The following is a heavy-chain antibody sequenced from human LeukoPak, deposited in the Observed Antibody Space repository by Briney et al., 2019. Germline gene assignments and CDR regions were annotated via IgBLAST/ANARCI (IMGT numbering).Heavy chain of an antibody. J-gene: IGHJ4*02. D-gene: IGHD6-6*01. Sequence: SETLSLTCAVYGGSFSGYYWSWIRQPPGKGLEWIGEINHSGSTNYNLSLKSRVTISVDTSKNQFSLKLSSVTAADKAVYYCARGGLAARRGPYYFDYWGQGTLVTVSS. CDR3: ARGGLAARRGPYYFDY. CDR2: INHSGST. V-gene: IGHV4-34*01. CDR1: GGSFSGYY.